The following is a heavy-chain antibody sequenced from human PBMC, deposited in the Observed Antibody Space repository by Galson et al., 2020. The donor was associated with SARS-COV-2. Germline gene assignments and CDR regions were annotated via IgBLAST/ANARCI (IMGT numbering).Heavy chain of an antibody. J-gene: IGHJ3*02. D-gene: IGHD7-27*01. Sequence: GGSLRLSCAASGFTFDDYAMHWVRQAPGKGLEWVSGISWNSGSIGYADSVKGRFTISRDNAKNSLYLQMNSLRAEDTALYYCAKSNWGLLVSAFDIWGQGTMVTVSS. CDR2: ISWNSGSI. V-gene: IGHV3-9*01. CDR1: GFTFDDYA. CDR3: AKSNWGLLVSAFDI.